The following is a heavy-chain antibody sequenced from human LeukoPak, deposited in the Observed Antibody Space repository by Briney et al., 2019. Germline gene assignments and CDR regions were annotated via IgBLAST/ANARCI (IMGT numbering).Heavy chain of an antibody. Sequence: PSETLSLTCTVSGGSISTYYWSWIRQPAGKGLEWIGRISSSGSTNYNPSLKSRVTISVDTSKNQFSLKLSSVTAADTAVYYCARGSSGTRDLYYYYYYMDVWGKGTTVTVSS. J-gene: IGHJ6*03. CDR2: ISSSGST. D-gene: IGHD6-6*01. CDR1: GGSISTYY. CDR3: ARGSSGTRDLYYYYYYMDV. V-gene: IGHV4-4*07.